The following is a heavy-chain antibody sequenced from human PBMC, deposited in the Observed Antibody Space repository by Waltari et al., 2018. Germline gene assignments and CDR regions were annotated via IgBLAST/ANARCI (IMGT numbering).Heavy chain of an antibody. CDR3: AGGHGEFLNY. V-gene: IGHV3-53*01. D-gene: IGHD3-10*01. CDR2: IYAVGST. J-gene: IGHJ4*01. Sequence: DVQLVASGGGLVQPGGSLRLACAVSGFSVKASYRAWVRQAPGEPPEWGSLIYAVGSTYYAASVNGRFTSLRDKSRNILSLHMGSVRVEDTALYYCAGGHGEFLNYWGHGTLVTVSS. CDR1: GFSVKASY.